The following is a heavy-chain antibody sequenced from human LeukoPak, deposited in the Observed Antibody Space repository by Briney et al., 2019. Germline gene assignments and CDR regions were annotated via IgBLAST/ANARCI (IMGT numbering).Heavy chain of an antibody. J-gene: IGHJ4*02. D-gene: IGHD2-15*01. CDR1: GYTFTSYG. CDR2: ISAYNGNT. V-gene: IGHV1-18*01. CDR3: ATPGEGYCSGGSCYGAFDY. Sequence: GASVKVSCKASGYTFTSYGISWVRQAPGQGLEWMGWISAYNGNTNYAQKLQGRVTMTTDTSTSTAYMELRSLRSDDTAVYYCATPGEGYCSGGSCYGAFDYWGQGTLVTVSS.